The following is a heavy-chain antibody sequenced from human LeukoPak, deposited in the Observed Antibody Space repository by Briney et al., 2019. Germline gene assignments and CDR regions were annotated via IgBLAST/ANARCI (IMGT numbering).Heavy chain of an antibody. CDR2: ITSSSSHI. Sequence: GGSLRLSCAASGFTFSSCNMNWVPQAPGKGLEWVSSITSSSSHIYYADSVKGRFTISRDNAKNSLYLQMNSLRAEDTAVYYCARVYYDSTGYYTFDYWGQGTQVTVSS. D-gene: IGHD3-22*01. J-gene: IGHJ4*02. CDR3: ARVYYDSTGYYTFDY. CDR1: GFTFSSCN. V-gene: IGHV3-21*01.